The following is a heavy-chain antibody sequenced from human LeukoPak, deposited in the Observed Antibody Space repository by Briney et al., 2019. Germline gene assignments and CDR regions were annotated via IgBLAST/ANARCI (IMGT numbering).Heavy chain of an antibody. D-gene: IGHD1-26*01. Sequence: GGSLRLSCAASGFTFSDYSMNWVRQAPGMGLEWVSSISSRRTYISYADSVKGRFTISRDNAKNSLYLEMNSLRAEDTAVYYCARVGGATAVTMYFEYWGQGTLVTVTS. CDR2: ISSRRTYI. CDR3: ARVGGATAVTMYFEY. CDR1: GFTFSDYS. J-gene: IGHJ4*02. V-gene: IGHV3-21*01.